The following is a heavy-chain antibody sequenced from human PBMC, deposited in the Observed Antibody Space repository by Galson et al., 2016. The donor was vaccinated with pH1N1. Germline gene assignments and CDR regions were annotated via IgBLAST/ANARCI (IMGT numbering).Heavy chain of an antibody. CDR2: FDPENGEM. Sequence: SVKVSCKVSGYTLTEASIHWVRQAPGKGLEWMGGFDPENGEMTYAQKFQDRVIMTEDTSTDTVYMELSSLRSEDTAVYYCATVGLWSDYFDYWGQGTLVTVSS. J-gene: IGHJ4*02. D-gene: IGHD2-21*01. V-gene: IGHV1-24*01. CDR3: ATVGLWSDYFDY. CDR1: GYTLTEAS.